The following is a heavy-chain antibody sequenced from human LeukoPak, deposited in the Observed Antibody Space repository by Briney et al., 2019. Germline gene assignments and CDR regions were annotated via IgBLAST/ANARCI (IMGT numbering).Heavy chain of an antibody. V-gene: IGHV6-1*01. CDR2: TYYRSKWYN. CDR1: GDSVSSNSAG. CDR3: ARGVRL. Sequence: SQTLSLTCAISGDSVSSNSAGWNWIRQSPSRGLEWLGRTYYRSKWYNDDAVSVKSRITITPDTAKNQFSLKLSSVTAADTAVYYCARGVRLWGQGTLVTVSS. J-gene: IGHJ4*02.